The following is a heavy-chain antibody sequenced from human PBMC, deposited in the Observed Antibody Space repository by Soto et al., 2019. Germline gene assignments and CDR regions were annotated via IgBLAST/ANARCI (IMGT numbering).Heavy chain of an antibody. CDR3: ARDLSYYGSGLHLPFDP. CDR2: ISAYNGNT. V-gene: IGHV1-18*01. CDR1: GYTFTSYG. D-gene: IGHD3-10*01. Sequence: QVQLVQSGAEVKKPGASVKVSCKASGYTFTSYGISWVRQAPGQGLEWMGWISAYNGNTNYAQKLHGRVTITPDTFTSTADMELRSMRSDDTTMYYCARDLSYYGSGLHLPFDPWGQGTLVTVSS. J-gene: IGHJ5*02.